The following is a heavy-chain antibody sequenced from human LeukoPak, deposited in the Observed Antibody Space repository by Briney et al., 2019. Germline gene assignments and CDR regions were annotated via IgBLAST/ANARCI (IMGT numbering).Heavy chain of an antibody. CDR1: GFTFSSYW. V-gene: IGHV4-39*02. CDR3: ASLLNGGVAHWFDP. J-gene: IGHJ5*02. Sequence: PGGSLRLSCAASGFTFSSYWMDWARQAPGKGLEWIGNIYYSGNTYYNPSLKGRVAMSIDTSKNHFSLKLSSVTAADTAVYYCASLLNGGVAHWFDPWGQGTQVTVSS. CDR2: IYYSGNT. D-gene: IGHD2-8*02.